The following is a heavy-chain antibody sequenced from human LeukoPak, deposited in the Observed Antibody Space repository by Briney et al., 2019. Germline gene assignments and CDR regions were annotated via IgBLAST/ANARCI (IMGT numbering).Heavy chain of an antibody. CDR1: GYSISSGYY. V-gene: IGHV4-38-2*02. J-gene: IGHJ4*02. CDR3: AREAVYYDFWSGYYTYGNFDY. D-gene: IGHD3-3*01. CDR2: IYQSGST. Sequence: SETLSLTCAVSGYSISSGYYWGWIRQPPGKGLEWIGSIYQSGSTYYNSDLKSRVTISIDTSKNQFSLKLSSVTAADTAVYYCAREAVYYDFWSGYYTYGNFDYWGQGTLVTVSS.